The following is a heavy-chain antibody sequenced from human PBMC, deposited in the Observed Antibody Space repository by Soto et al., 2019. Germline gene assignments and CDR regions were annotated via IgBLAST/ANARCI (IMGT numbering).Heavy chain of an antibody. CDR2: IYHSGST. CDR3: ARATTAKGWFDP. J-gene: IGHJ5*02. D-gene: IGHD4-4*01. CDR1: GGSISSGGYS. V-gene: IGHV4-30-2*01. Sequence: SETLSLTCAVSGGSISSGGYSWSWIRQPPGKGLEWIGYIYHSGSTYYNPSLKSRVTISVDRSKNQFSLKLSSVTAADTAVYYCARATTAKGWFDPWRQGTLVTVSS.